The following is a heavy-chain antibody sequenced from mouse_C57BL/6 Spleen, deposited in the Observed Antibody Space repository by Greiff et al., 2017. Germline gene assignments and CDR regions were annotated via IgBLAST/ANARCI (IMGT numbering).Heavy chain of an antibody. D-gene: IGHD2-4*01. V-gene: IGHV1-81*01. CDR1: GYTFTSYG. CDR3: ARRGYDYDLAWFAY. Sequence: QVQLQQSGAELARPGASVKLSCKASGYTFTSYGISWVKQRTGQGLEWIGEIYPRSGNTYYNEKFKGKATLTADKSSSTAYMELRSLTSEDSAVYFCARRGYDYDLAWFAYWGQGTLVTVSA. J-gene: IGHJ3*01. CDR2: IYPRSGNT.